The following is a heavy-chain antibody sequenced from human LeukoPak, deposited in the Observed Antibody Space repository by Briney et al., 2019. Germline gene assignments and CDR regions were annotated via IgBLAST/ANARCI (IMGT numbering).Heavy chain of an antibody. V-gene: IGHV4-61*02. CDR3: AREQDTASSLTGLDY. CDR1: GGSISRGSYY. CDR2: IYPSGST. J-gene: IGHJ4*02. D-gene: IGHD5-18*01. Sequence: SQTLSPPSTVSGGSISRGSYYGGWIRQPAGRGRGWVGRIYPSGSTNYTPSLKSRVTISVDTSTNQFSLKLSSVTAADTAVYYCAREQDTASSLTGLDYWGQGTLVTVSS.